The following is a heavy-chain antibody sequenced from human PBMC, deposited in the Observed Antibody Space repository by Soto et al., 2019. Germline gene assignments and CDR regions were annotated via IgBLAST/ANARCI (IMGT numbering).Heavy chain of an antibody. J-gene: IGHJ4*02. Sequence: QVQLQESGPGLVKPSETLSLTCTVSGGSISSYYWSWIRQPPGKGLEWIVYIYYSGSTNYNPSLKSRVTISVDTSKNHFSLKLSSVTAADTAVYYCARHETLHGAYDYWGQGTLVTVSS. CDR1: GGSISSYY. D-gene: IGHD4-17*01. V-gene: IGHV4-59*08. CDR3: ARHETLHGAYDY. CDR2: IYYSGST.